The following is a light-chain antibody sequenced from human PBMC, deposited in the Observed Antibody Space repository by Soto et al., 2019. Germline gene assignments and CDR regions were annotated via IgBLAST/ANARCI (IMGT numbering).Light chain of an antibody. CDR3: PQHNRYPYI. CDR2: KAS. Sequence: DIQMTQSPSTLSASVGDRVTITCRASQSLDDWLAWYQQKPGKAPQVLIYKASTLKSGVPSRFSGSGSGTEFTLTISSLQPDDFATYYCPQHNRYPYIFGQGTKLEIK. V-gene: IGKV1-5*03. J-gene: IGKJ2*01. CDR1: QSLDDW.